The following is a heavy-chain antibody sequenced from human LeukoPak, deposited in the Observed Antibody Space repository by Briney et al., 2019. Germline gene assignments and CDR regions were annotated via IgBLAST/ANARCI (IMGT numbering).Heavy chain of an antibody. CDR3: ARERYSSGWYDEAYFDY. J-gene: IGHJ4*02. V-gene: IGHV1-69*04. D-gene: IGHD6-19*01. Sequence: SVKVSCKASGGTFSSYAISWVRQAPGQGLEWMGRIIPILGIANYAQKLQGRVTITADKSTSTAYMELSSLRSEDTAVYYCARERYSSGWYDEAYFDYWGQGALVTVSS. CDR2: IIPILGIA. CDR1: GGTFSSYA.